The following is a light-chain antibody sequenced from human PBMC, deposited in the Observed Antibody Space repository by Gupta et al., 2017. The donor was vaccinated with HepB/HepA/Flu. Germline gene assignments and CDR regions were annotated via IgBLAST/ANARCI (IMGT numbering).Light chain of an antibody. CDR2: DVS. CDR1: SSDVGGYNY. J-gene: IGLJ1*01. Sequence: QSALTQPASVSGSPGQSTTISCTGPSSDVGGYNYVSWYQQHPGKAPKLMIYDVSNRPSGVSNRFSGSKSGNTASLTISGLQAEDEADYYCSSYTSSSANYVFGTGTKVTVL. V-gene: IGLV2-14*03. CDR3: SSYTSSSANYV.